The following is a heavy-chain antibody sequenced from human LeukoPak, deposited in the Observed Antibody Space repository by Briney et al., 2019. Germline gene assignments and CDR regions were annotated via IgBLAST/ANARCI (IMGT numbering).Heavy chain of an antibody. J-gene: IGHJ3*02. D-gene: IGHD3-10*01. V-gene: IGHV3-23*01. CDR3: AKEGPYGSGSYGAFDI. CDR2: IGGSGGNT. CDR1: GFTFRNYG. Sequence: PGGTLRLSCAASGFTFRNYGMSWVRQAPGKGLEWVSDIGGSGGNTYYADSVKGRFTISRDNSKNTLYLQMNSLRAEDTAVYYCAKEGPYGSGSYGAFDIWGQGTMVTVSS.